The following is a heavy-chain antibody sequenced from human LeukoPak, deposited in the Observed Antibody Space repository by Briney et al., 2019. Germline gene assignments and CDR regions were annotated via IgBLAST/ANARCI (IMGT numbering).Heavy chain of an antibody. V-gene: IGHV4-59*01. Sequence: SETLSLTCTVSGGSISSYYWSWIRQPPGKGLEWIGYIYYSGSTNYNPSLKSRVTISVDTSKNQFSLKLSSVTAADTAVHYCARGQQLESNYYYYYYMDVWGKGTTVTVSS. CDR1: GGSISSYY. D-gene: IGHD6-13*01. CDR2: IYYSGST. CDR3: ARGQQLESNYYYYYYMDV. J-gene: IGHJ6*03.